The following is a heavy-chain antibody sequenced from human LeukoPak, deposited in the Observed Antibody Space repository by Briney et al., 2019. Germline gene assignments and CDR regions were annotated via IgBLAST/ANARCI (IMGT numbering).Heavy chain of an antibody. D-gene: IGHD3-9*01. J-gene: IGHJ4*02. CDR1: GGSISSSNW. CDR2: IYHSGST. V-gene: IGHV4-4*02. CDR3: ARPNYDILTGYLRSFDY. Sequence: SGTLSLTCAVSGGSISSSNWWSWVRQPPGRGLEWIGEIYHSGSTNYNPSLKSRVTISVDKSKNQFSLKLSSVTAADTAVYYCARPNYDILTGYLRSFDYWGQGTLVTVSS.